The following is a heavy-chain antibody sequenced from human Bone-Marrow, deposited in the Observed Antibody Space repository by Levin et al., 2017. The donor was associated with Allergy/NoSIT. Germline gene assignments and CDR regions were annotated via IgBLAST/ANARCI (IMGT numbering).Heavy chain of an antibody. CDR3: AREEILYWWCMHRTTTVTTGRAFDI. CDR2: IWYDGSNK. CDR1: GFTFSSYG. Sequence: GGSLRLSCAASGFTFSSYGMHWVRQAPGKGLEWVAVIWYDGSNKYYADSVKGRFTISRDNSKNTLYLQMNSLRAEDTAVYYCAREEILYWWCMHRTTTVTTGRAFDIWGQGTMVTVSS. J-gene: IGHJ3*02. V-gene: IGHV3-33*01. D-gene: IGHD2-8*02.